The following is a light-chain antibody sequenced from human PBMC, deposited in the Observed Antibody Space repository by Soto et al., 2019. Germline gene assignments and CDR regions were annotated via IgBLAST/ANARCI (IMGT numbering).Light chain of an antibody. V-gene: IGKV4-1*01. J-gene: IGKJ1*01. CDR2: WAS. CDR1: LSLLYSSNNKNY. CDR3: QQYYSTPRT. Sequence: DTVMTQSADGLSLSPGEPGTTNCKPRLSLLYSSNNKNYLAWYQQKPGQPPKLLIYWASTRDSGVPDRFSGSGSGTDFTLTISSLQAEDVAVYYCQQYYSTPRTFGQGTKVDIK.